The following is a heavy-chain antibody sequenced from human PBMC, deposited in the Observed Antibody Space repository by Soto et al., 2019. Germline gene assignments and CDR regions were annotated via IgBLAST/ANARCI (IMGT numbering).Heavy chain of an antibody. CDR2: ILYDGSDK. CDR3: AKPGGGSGNLVHD. D-gene: IGHD1-7*01. Sequence: PGGSLRLSCTASGFTLGSYGMHCVRQVPGKGLEWVAGILYDGSDKYYADSVKGRFTISRENSKNMLYLQMNSLSTDDSAVYYCAKPGGGSGNLVHDWGQGTQGTVAA. CDR1: GFTLGSYG. J-gene: IGHJ4*02. V-gene: IGHV3-30*18.